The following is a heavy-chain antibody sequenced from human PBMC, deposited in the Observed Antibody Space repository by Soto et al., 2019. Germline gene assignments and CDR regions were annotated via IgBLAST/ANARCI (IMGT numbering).Heavy chain of an antibody. CDR2: IIPIFGTA. D-gene: IGHD6-19*01. Sequence: SVKVSCKASGGTFSSYAISWVRQAPGKGPAWMGGIIPIFGTANYAQKFQGRVTITADESTSTAYMELSSLRSEDTAVYYCARDYSSGWYGGWGQGALVTVSS. V-gene: IGHV1-69*13. CDR3: ARDYSSGWYGG. J-gene: IGHJ4*02. CDR1: GGTFSSYA.